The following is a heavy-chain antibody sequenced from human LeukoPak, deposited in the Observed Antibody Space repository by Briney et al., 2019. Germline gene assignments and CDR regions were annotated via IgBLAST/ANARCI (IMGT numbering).Heavy chain of an antibody. CDR2: ISNDGFKK. CDR3: AKDMMGELLSFRAFDI. CDR1: GFAFSNYA. Sequence: GGSLRLSCAASGFAFSNYAMSWVRQAPGKGLEWVALISNDGFKKYYPDSVEGRFIISRDNSKNTLYLQMNSLRAEDTAVYYCAKDMMGELLSFRAFDIWGQGTMVTVSS. D-gene: IGHD1-26*01. J-gene: IGHJ3*02. V-gene: IGHV3-30*18.